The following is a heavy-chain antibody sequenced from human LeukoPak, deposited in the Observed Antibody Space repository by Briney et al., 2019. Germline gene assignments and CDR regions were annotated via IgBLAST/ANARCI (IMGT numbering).Heavy chain of an antibody. CDR1: GGTFSSYA. Sequence: SVKVSCKASGGTFSSYAISWVRQAPGQGLEWMGWISAYNGNTNYAQKLQGRVTITADESTSTAYMELSSLRSEDTAVYYCARVPGNWFDPWGQGTLVTVPS. V-gene: IGHV1-69*13. J-gene: IGHJ5*02. CDR3: ARVPGNWFDP. CDR2: ISAYNGNT.